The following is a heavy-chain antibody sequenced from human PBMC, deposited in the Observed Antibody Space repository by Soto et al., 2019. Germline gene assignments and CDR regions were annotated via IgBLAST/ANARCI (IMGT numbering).Heavy chain of an antibody. V-gene: IGHV1-69*12. Sequence: QVQLVQSGAEVKKPGSSVKVSCKTSGGTFSSYAISWVRQAPGQGLEWMGGIIPMFGTANYAQKFQGRVTLTADESTSTAYMELTSLRSEDTAVYYCARSRANYYDSRGYYYSSFHSWGQGTLVTVSS. CDR2: IIPMFGTA. D-gene: IGHD3-22*01. J-gene: IGHJ4*02. CDR3: ARSRANYYDSRGYYYSSFHS. CDR1: GGTFSSYA.